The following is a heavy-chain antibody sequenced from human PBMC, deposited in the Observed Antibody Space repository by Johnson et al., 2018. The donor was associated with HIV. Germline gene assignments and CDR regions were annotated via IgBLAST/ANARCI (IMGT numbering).Heavy chain of an antibody. Sequence: VQLVESGGGVVRPGGSLRLSCAASGFTVSSNYMSWVRQAPGKGLEWVSVIYSGGSTYYADSVKGRFTISRDNSKNTLYLHMNSLRPDDTGVYYCAKDKFMFLDNPVDAFDVWGQGTMVTFSS. CDR2: IYSGGST. CDR1: GFTVSSNY. V-gene: IGHV3-66*01. CDR3: AKDKFMFLDNPVDAFDV. J-gene: IGHJ3*01. D-gene: IGHD3/OR15-3a*01.